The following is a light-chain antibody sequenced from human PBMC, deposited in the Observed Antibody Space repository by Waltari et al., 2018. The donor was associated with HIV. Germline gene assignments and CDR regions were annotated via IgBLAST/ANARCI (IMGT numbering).Light chain of an antibody. CDR3: LQDGSFPLT. Sequence: IQMTQSPSSLSASVGDRVTITCRASQGIRNDLGWYQQKPGQAPKALIYAASSLQTGIPSRFSGSRSGTDFTLTISSLQTEDSATYYCLQDGSFPLTFGPGTKVDV. CDR1: QGIRND. J-gene: IGKJ3*01. V-gene: IGKV1-6*01. CDR2: AAS.